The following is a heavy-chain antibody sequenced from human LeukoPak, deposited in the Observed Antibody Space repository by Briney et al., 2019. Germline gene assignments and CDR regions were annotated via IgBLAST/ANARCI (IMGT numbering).Heavy chain of an antibody. CDR1: GFTFSSYA. Sequence: GGSLRLSCAASGFTFSSYAMTWVRQAPGRGLEWVSAISGNGGTTYYADSVKGRFTISRDNSKNTLYLQMNSLRAEDTAVYYCARGPSAYPKCFDYWGQGTLVTVSS. J-gene: IGHJ4*02. D-gene: IGHD5-12*01. V-gene: IGHV3-23*01. CDR2: ISGNGGTT. CDR3: ARGPSAYPKCFDY.